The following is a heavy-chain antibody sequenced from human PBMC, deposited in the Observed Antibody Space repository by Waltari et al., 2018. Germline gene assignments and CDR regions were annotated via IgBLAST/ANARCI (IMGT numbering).Heavy chain of an antibody. CDR1: GFSFRAHY. CDR3: VRDDWGLDY. V-gene: IGHV3-72*01. Sequence: VQLVESGGGWIQSGGSRRLSCAASGFSFRAHYMDWVRQAPGKGLEWVGRIKNRAHGHATDYAASVRGRFTISRDNSRASLFLEMNSLQTEDTAVYYCVRDDWGLDYWGQGTLVTVSS. CDR2: IKNRAHGHAT. J-gene: IGHJ4*02. D-gene: IGHD3-9*01.